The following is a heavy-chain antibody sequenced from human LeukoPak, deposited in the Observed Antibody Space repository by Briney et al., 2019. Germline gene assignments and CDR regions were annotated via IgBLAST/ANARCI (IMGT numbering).Heavy chain of an antibody. D-gene: IGHD6-19*01. CDR1: GFTFSNYW. Sequence: GGSLRLSCAASGFTFSNYWMSWVRQAPGKGLEWVANINQDGSEKYYVDSVKGRFTISRDNAKNSLYLQMNSLRAEDTAVYYCAKDLPRGAVAVPDYWGQGTLVTVSS. V-gene: IGHV3-7*03. J-gene: IGHJ4*02. CDR2: INQDGSEK. CDR3: AKDLPRGAVAVPDY.